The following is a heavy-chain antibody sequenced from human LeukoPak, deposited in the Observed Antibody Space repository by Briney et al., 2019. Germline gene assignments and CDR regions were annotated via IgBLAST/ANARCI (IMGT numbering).Heavy chain of an antibody. Sequence: GASVKVSCKASGCTFTGYYLHWVRQGPGQGLQWMGYLNPKTGDTKYTQKLQGRVTMTRDTSISTAYMELSGLTSDDTAVYYCAREGLYSSSSDFDYWGQGTLVTVSS. CDR3: AREGLYSSSSDFDY. CDR1: GCTFTGYY. V-gene: IGHV1-2*02. CDR2: LNPKTGDT. D-gene: IGHD6-13*01. J-gene: IGHJ4*02.